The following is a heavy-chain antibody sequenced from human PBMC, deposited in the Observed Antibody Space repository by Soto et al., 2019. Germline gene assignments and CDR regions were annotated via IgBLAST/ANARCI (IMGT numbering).Heavy chain of an antibody. CDR2: IYSSGST. J-gene: IGHJ4*02. CDR3: ARQAVRTAFIFYYFDY. D-gene: IGHD3-3*02. Sequence: QLQLQESGPGLVKPSETLSLTCTVSGGSISSGSYYWGWIRQPPGKGLEWIGTIYSSGSTYYNPSLKSRVTISVDTSNNQFSLKLSSVTAADTAVYYCARQAVRTAFIFYYFDYWGQGTLVTVSS. V-gene: IGHV4-39*01. CDR1: GGSISSGSYY.